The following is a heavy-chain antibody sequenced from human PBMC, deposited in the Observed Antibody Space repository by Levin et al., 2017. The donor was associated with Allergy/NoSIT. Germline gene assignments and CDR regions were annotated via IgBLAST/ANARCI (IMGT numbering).Heavy chain of an antibody. D-gene: IGHD2-2*01. J-gene: IGHJ5*02. V-gene: IGHV3-15*01. CDR2: VKGTTDGVTT. Sequence: GGSLRLSCVGSGFTFSRAWKNWVRQAPGKGLEWVGRVKGTTDGVTTDYIAPVKDRFIVSRDDAKNTLYLQMNSLKIEDTGVYYCAISRSRYDLRGCLLDPWGQGTLVTVSS. CDR3: AISRSRYDLRGCLLDP. CDR1: GFTFSRAW.